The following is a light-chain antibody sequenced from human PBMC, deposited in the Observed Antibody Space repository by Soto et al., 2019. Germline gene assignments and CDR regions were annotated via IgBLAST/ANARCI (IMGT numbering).Light chain of an antibody. CDR2: GAS. J-gene: IGKJ3*01. V-gene: IGKV3-20*01. Sequence: EIVLTQSPGTLSLSPGERATLSCRASQSVSSPYLAWYQQKPGQAPRLLIYGASNRATGIPDRFSGGGSGTDFTLTISRLEPEDFAVYYCQQYGRSPPFTFGPGTKVDFK. CDR1: QSVSSPY. CDR3: QQYGRSPPFT.